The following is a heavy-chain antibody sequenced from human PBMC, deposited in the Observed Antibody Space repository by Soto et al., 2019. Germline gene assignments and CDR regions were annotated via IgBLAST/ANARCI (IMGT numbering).Heavy chain of an antibody. Sequence: ASVKSCFNASGYTFTSNVIHWVRPAPGQNPECMGCLNAANGDTKYSPNFQGRVTITRDTSASTAYMELSSLRSEDTAVYYCVRRHVSATGIDCVDTGGQATLVTVSS. CDR3: VRRHVSATGIDCVDT. V-gene: IGHV1-3*01. CDR2: LNAANGDT. J-gene: IGHJ5*02. D-gene: IGHD6-13*01. CDR1: GYTFTSNV.